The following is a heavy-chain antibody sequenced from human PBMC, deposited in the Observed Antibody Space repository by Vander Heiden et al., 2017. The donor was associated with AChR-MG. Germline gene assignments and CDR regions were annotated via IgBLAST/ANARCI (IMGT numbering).Heavy chain of an antibody. V-gene: IGHV7-4-1*01. J-gene: IGHJ6*02. D-gene: IGHD2-21*01. Sequence: QEQLVQSASQLKRPGASLKVSCKASGYTFPLYAINWVRHVPGQGLEWLGRINTNHGNPTFAQGSTGRFVFSLDTSSNTAYLEIPSLKTNDAGIYYCARGFVCGQFYYYSMDVWGQGTTVTVSS. CDR2: INTNHGNP. CDR1: GYTFPLYA. CDR3: ARGFVCGQFYYYSMDV.